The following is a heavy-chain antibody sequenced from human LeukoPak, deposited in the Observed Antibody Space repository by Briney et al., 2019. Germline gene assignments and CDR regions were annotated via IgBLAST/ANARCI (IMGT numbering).Heavy chain of an antibody. CDR1: GFTFSSYA. J-gene: IGHJ4*02. D-gene: IGHD2-15*01. Sequence: GGSLRLSCAASGFTFSSYAMSWVRQAPGKGLEWVSAISGSGDNTYYADSVKGRFTISRDNSKNTLYLQMNSLRDEDTAVYYCARERRYCSGGSCPHFDYWGQGTLVTVSS. CDR3: ARERRYCSGGSCPHFDY. V-gene: IGHV3-23*01. CDR2: ISGSGDNT.